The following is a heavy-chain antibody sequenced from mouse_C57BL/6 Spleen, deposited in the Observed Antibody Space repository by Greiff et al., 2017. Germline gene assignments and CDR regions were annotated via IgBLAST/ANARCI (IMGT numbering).Heavy chain of an antibody. Sequence: EVKLQESGPVLVKPGASVKMSCKASGYTFTDYYMNWVKQSHGKSLEWIGVINPYNGGTSYNQKFKGKATLTVDKSSSTAYMELNSLTSEDSAVYYCARKESGDYWGQGTTLTVSS. CDR2: INPYNGGT. CDR1: GYTFTDYY. J-gene: IGHJ2*01. CDR3: ARKESGDY. V-gene: IGHV1-19*01.